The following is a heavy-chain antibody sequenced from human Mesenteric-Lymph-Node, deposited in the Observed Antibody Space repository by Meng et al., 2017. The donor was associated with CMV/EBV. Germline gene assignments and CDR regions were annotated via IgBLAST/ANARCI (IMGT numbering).Heavy chain of an antibody. Sequence: KVSCKGSGYSFVSHWIGWVRQMPGKGLEWMGIIFPLDSDTRYSPSFQGHVSISADKSITTAYLQWSSLQASDSTMYYCARTVAGALAFDVWGQGTMVTVSS. V-gene: IGHV5-51*01. CDR2: IFPLDSDT. D-gene: IGHD3-10*01. J-gene: IGHJ3*01. CDR3: ARTVAGALAFDV. CDR1: GYSFVSHW.